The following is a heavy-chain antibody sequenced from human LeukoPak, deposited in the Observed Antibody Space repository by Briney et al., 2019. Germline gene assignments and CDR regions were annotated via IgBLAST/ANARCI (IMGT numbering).Heavy chain of an antibody. V-gene: IGHV3-74*01. J-gene: IGHJ5*02. CDR2: INTDGSST. CDR3: ARESGIAAALDL. D-gene: IGHD6-13*01. Sequence: GGSLRLSCAASGFPFTTYALSWVRQAPGKGLVWVSRINTDGSSTSYADSVKGRFTISRDNAKNTLYLQMNSLRAEDTAVYYCARESGIAAALDLWGQGTLVTVSS. CDR1: GFPFTTYA.